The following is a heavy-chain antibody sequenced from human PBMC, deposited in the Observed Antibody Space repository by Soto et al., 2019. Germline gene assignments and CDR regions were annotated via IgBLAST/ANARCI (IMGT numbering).Heavy chain of an antibody. J-gene: IGHJ6*02. CDR1: GGSISSYY. Sequence: SETLSLTCTVSGGSISSYYWSWIRQPPGKGLEWIGYIYYSGSTNYNPSLKSRVTISVDTSKNQFSLKLSSVTAADTAVYYCARAYGSYYYYYGMDVWGQGTTVTVSS. V-gene: IGHV4-59*01. CDR3: ARAYGSYYYYYGMDV. CDR2: IYYSGST. D-gene: IGHD1-26*01.